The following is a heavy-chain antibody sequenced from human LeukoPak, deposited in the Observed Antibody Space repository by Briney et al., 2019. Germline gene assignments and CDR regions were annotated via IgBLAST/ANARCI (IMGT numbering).Heavy chain of an antibody. Sequence: GGSLRLSCAASGFTFSSYWMNWARQAPGKGLEWVASINHNGNVNYYVDSVKGRFTISRDNAKNSLYLQMSNLRAEDTAVYFCARGGGLGVWGQGATVTVSS. CDR3: ARGGGLGV. CDR2: INHNGNVN. J-gene: IGHJ6*02. D-gene: IGHD3-16*01. CDR1: GFTFSSYW. V-gene: IGHV3-7*03.